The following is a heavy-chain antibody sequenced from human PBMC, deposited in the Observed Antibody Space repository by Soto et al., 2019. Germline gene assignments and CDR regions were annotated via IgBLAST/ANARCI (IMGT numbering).Heavy chain of an antibody. D-gene: IGHD2-21*02. CDR3: ARERDWAFDY. J-gene: IGHJ4*02. CDR1: GVTSTCYA. CDR2: ISSTYEI. Sequence: RLARGVAGVTSTCYAGNRDRQAQGKGLEWISYISSTYEIWYADSVRGRFTISRDNGRNSLFLQMSSLRDEDTAVYYCARERDWAFDYGGLGTLVTDSS. V-gene: IGHV3-48*02.